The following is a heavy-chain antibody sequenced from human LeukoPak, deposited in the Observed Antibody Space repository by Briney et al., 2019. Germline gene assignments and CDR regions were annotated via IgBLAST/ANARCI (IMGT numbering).Heavy chain of an antibody. Sequence: PSETLSLTCAVYGGSFSGYYWSWIRQPPGKGLEWIGEINHSGSTNYNPSPKSRATISVDTSKNQFSLKLSSVTAADTAVYYCARTRWWELFFDYWGQGTLVTVSS. CDR1: GGSFSGYY. D-gene: IGHD2-15*01. CDR2: INHSGST. V-gene: IGHV4-34*01. J-gene: IGHJ4*02. CDR3: ARTRWWELFFDY.